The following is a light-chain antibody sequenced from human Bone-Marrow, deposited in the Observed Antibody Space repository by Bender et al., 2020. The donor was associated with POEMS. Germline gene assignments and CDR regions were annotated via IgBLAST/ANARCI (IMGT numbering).Light chain of an antibody. J-gene: IGLJ3*02. CDR2: EDS. CDR3: YSTDSSGNHRV. CDR1: VLPKKF. Sequence: SYELTQPPSVSVSPGQTARITCSGDVLPKKFAYWYQQKSGQAPVLVIYEDSKRPSGIPERFSGSSAGTMATLTISGAQVEDEADYYCYSTDSSGNHRVFGGGTKVTVL. V-gene: IGLV3-10*01.